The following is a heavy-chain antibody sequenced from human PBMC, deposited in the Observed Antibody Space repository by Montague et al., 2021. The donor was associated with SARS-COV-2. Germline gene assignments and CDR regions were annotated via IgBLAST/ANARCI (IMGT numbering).Heavy chain of an antibody. D-gene: IGHD3-22*01. CDR3: ARDGSGYASNYFYVMDV. CDR2: ISYDGSKK. Sequence: SLRLSCAASRFTFNTYTMHWVRQAPGKGLQWVAVISYDGSKKYYIDSVKGRFTISRDNSRNTLSPQMNSLRSEDSAVYYCARDGSGYASNYFYVMDVWGQGTMVTVSS. V-gene: IGHV3-30*04. CDR1: RFTFNTYT. J-gene: IGHJ6*02.